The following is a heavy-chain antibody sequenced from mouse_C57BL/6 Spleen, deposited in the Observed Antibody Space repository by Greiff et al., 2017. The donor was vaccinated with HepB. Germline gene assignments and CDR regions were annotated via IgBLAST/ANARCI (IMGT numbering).Heavy chain of an antibody. V-gene: IGHV5-17*01. CDR3: ARGYYGSSFRYFDV. CDR1: GFTFSDYG. D-gene: IGHD1-1*01. Sequence: EVQLVESGGGLVKPGGSLKLSCAASGFTFSDYGMHWVRQAPEKGLEWVAYISSGSSTTYYADRVKGRCTISRDNAKNTLFLQMTSLRSEDTAMYYCARGYYGSSFRYFDVWGTGTTVTVSS. CDR2: ISSGSSTT. J-gene: IGHJ1*03.